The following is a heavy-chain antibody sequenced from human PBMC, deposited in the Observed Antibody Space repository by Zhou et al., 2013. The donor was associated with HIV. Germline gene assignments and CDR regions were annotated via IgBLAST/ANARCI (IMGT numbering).Heavy chain of an antibody. CDR3: ARVPYYYGSESAGYMDV. CDR2: IIPIFGTA. J-gene: IGHJ6*03. D-gene: IGHD3-10*01. Sequence: QVQLVQSGAEVKKPGSSVKVSCKASGGTFSSYAISWVRQAPGQGLEWMGGIIPIFGTANYAQKFQGRVTITTDESTSTAYMELSSLRSEDTAVYYCARVPYYYGSESAGYMDVWGKGTTVTVSS. V-gene: IGHV1-69*05. CDR1: GGTFSSYA.